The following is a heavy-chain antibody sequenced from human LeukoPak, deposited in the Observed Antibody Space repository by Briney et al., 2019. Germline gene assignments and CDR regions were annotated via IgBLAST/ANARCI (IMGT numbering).Heavy chain of an antibody. CDR1: GFTFSNHW. V-gene: IGHV3-30*03. CDR3: ARENTVNAFDI. J-gene: IGHJ3*02. CDR2: ISYDGNNK. D-gene: IGHD2/OR15-2a*01. Sequence: GGSLRLSCAASGFTFSNHWMHWVRQAPGRGLEWVAVISYDGNNKYYAESVKGRFTISRDNSKNTLYLQMNSLRAEDSAVYYCARENTVNAFDIWGQGTMVTVSS.